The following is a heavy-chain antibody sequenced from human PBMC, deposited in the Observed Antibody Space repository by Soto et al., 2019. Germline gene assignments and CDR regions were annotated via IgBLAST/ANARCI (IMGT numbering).Heavy chain of an antibody. CDR3: ARANFNNHGMDV. CDR1: GGSLSSGGYS. CDR2: IYHSGST. Sequence: PSETLSLTCAVSGGSLSSGGYSWSWIRQPPGKGLEWIGYIYHSGSTYYNPSLKSRVTISVDRSKNQFSLKLSSVTAADTAVYYCARANFNNHGMDVWGQGTTVTVSS. V-gene: IGHV4-30-2*01. J-gene: IGHJ6*02. D-gene: IGHD7-27*01.